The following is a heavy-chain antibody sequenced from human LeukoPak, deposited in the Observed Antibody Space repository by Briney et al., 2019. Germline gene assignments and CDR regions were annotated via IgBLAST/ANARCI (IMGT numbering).Heavy chain of an antibody. CDR1: GGSISSSNW. CDR3: ARVKEGYCSGGGCHFDY. J-gene: IGHJ4*02. V-gene: IGHV4-4*02. CDR2: IYHSGST. Sequence: SETLSLTCAVSGGSISSSNWWSWVRQPPGKGLEWIGEIYHSGSTNYNPSLKSRVTISVDKSKNQFSLKLSSVTAADTAVYYCARVKEGYCSGGGCHFDYWGQGTLVTVSS. D-gene: IGHD2-15*01.